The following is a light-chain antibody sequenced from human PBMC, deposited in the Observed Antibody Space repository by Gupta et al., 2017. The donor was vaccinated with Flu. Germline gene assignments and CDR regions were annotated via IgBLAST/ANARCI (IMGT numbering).Light chain of an antibody. CDR3: LRTYRSSPKT. Sequence: SSLSASVGDRVIITCRASQSISTYIHWDQQKPGEAPKLLIYAASSLQGGVPSRFSGSGSGTDFTLTISSLQPEDFATYFCLRTYRSSPKTFGGGTRVEIK. CDR1: QSISTY. CDR2: AAS. V-gene: IGKV1-39*01. J-gene: IGKJ4*01.